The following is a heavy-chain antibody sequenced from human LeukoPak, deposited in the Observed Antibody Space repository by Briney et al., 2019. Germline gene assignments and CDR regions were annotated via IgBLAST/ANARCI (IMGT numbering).Heavy chain of an antibody. D-gene: IGHD6-13*01. J-gene: IGHJ3*02. CDR1: GGSISTSTHY. V-gene: IGHV4-39*02. CDR3: ARAASYSSSWYPLDAFDI. Sequence: SETLSLTCTVSGGSISTSTHYWGWIRQPPGKGLEWIATIYYTGSSYYNPSLKSRVTISVDTSRNLFSLKLSSVTAADTPVYYWARAASYSSSWYPLDAFDIWGQGTMVTVSS. CDR2: IYYTGSS.